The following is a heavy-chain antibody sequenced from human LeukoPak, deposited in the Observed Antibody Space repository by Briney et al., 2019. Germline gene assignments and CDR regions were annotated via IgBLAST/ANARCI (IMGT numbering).Heavy chain of an antibody. CDR3: ATERGSSGYPDY. CDR1: GYTLTELS. V-gene: IGHV1-24*01. D-gene: IGHD3-22*01. Sequence: ASVKVSCKVSGYTLTELSMHWVRQAPGKGLEWMGGFDPEDGETIYAQKFQGRVTMTEDTSTDTAYMEMSSLRSEDTAVYYCATERGSSGYPDYWGQGTLVTVSS. J-gene: IGHJ4*02. CDR2: FDPEDGET.